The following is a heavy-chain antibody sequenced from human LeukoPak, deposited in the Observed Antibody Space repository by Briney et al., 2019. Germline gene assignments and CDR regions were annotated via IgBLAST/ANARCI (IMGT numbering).Heavy chain of an antibody. CDR1: GFTFSSYA. D-gene: IGHD6-19*01. J-gene: IGHJ4*02. CDR2: ISGSGGST. Sequence: GASLRLSCAASGFTFSSYAMSWVRQAPGKGLEWVSAISGSGGSTYYADSVKGRSTISRDNSKNTLYLQMNSLRAEDTAVYYCAKEMSGIAVAGTSDYWGQGTLVTVSS. CDR3: AKEMSGIAVAGTSDY. V-gene: IGHV3-23*01.